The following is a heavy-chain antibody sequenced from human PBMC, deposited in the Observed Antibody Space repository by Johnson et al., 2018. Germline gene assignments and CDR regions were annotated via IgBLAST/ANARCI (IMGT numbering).Heavy chain of an antibody. Sequence: QVQLQQWGAGLLKPSETLSLTCAVYGGSFSGYYWSWIRQPPGKGLEWIGEINHSGRTNYNSSLKSRVIISVDTSKNQFSLKLSSVTAADTAVYYCAREAVRGIRMLVYYYYGIDVWGKGTTVTVSS. CDR1: GGSFSGYY. D-gene: IGHD3-10*01. CDR3: AREAVRGIRMLVYYYYGIDV. J-gene: IGHJ6*04. CDR2: INHSGRT. V-gene: IGHV4-34*01.